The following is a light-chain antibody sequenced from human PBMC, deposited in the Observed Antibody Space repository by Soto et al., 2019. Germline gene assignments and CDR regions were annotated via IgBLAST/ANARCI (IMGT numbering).Light chain of an antibody. CDR1: QMIVRW. V-gene: IGKV1-5*01. J-gene: IGKJ5*01. CDR2: DAT. CDR3: LQYNTFPHT. Sequence: IQMTQSPSTLSASVGDTVTLTCRSSQMIVRWLAWYQQKPGTAPRLIIYDATSLQSGVPSRFSASASGTDFTLTISSLHPDDFATYYCLQYNTFPHTFGQGTRLEVK.